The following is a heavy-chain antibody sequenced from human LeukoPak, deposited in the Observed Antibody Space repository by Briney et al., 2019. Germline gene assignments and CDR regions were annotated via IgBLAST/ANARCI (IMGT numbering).Heavy chain of an antibody. CDR3: TKEGLVSGSSWPAWFDP. Sequence: GRSLRLSCVASGFAFSTYGMHRVRQAPGKGLEWVAVIANDAKTTYYADSVKGRVTISRDNSKNTLYLQMNSLRVEDTAVYYCTKEGLVSGSSWPAWFDPWGQGTLVTVSS. D-gene: IGHD3-10*01. CDR1: GFAFSTYG. V-gene: IGHV3-30*18. J-gene: IGHJ5*02. CDR2: IANDAKTT.